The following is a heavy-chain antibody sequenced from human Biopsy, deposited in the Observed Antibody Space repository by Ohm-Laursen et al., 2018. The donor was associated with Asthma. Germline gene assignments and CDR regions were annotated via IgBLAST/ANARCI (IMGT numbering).Heavy chain of an antibody. V-gene: IGHV1-18*01. J-gene: IGHJ6*02. D-gene: IGHD3-10*01. CDR3: ARAVDYSHYYGIDV. CDR2: ISVYNGNT. CDR1: VYTFNSAG. Sequence: GASVKVSCKASVYTFNSAGITWVRQAPGQGLEWMGWISVYNGNTKVAQKLQDRVTMITDTSTSTAYMELRSLRSGDTAVYFCARAVDYSHYYGIDVWGQGTTVTVS.